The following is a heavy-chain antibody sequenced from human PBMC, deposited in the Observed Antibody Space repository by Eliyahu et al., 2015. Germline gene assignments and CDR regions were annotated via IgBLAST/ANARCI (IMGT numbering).Heavy chain of an antibody. J-gene: IGHJ4*02. CDR2: TSSSDSHI. CDR3: ARARTHYNGGWIVDY. D-gene: IGHD5-24*01. Sequence: EAQLVQSGGGLVKPGESLRLSXAASGFTFRSYGMIWVRQAPGKGLEWVSSTSSSDSHIFYRDSVRGRFTISRDYAKNSLYLQMNSLSAEDTAVYYCARARTHYNGGWIVDYWGQGTLVTVSS. V-gene: IGHV3-21*01. CDR1: GFTFRSYG.